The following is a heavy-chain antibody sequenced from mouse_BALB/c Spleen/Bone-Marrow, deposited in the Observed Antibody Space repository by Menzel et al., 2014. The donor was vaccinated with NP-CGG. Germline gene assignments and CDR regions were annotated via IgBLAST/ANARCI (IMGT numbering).Heavy chain of an antibody. J-gene: IGHJ4*01. CDR2: ISSGSSTI. Sequence: EVKLVESGGGLVQPGGSRKLSCAASGITFGNFGMHWVRQAPEKGLEWVAYISSGSSTIYYADTLKGRFTISRDNPKNTLFLQMTSLRSEDTAMYYCARIGRARGYAMDYWGQGTSVTVSS. CDR3: ARIGRARGYAMDY. CDR1: GITFGNFG. D-gene: IGHD3-3*01. V-gene: IGHV5-17*02.